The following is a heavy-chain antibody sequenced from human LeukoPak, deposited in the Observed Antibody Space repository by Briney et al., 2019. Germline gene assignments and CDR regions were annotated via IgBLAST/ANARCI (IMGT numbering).Heavy chain of an antibody. D-gene: IGHD1-26*01. V-gene: IGHV1-2*06. CDR3: ARDLSSTANWEYDY. J-gene: IGHJ4*02. CDR1: GYTFTGYF. Sequence: ASVKVSCKASGYTFTGYFMHWVRQAPGLGLEWMGRINLNSGDTYYAQNFQGRVTMTRDTSISTAYVELSRLTSDDTAIYYCARDLSSTANWEYDYWGQGTLVTVSS. CDR2: INLNSGDT.